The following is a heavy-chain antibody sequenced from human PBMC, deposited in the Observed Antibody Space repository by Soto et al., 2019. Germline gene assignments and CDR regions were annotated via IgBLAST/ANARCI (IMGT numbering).Heavy chain of an antibody. CDR2: ISSSSGST. CDR3: AKVGSERYSGQHSDY. CDR1: GFTFSNYA. J-gene: IGHJ4*02. D-gene: IGHD5-12*01. V-gene: IGHV3-23*01. Sequence: EVQLLESGGGLVQPGGSLRLSCAASGFTFSNYAMNWVRQAPGKGLEWVSTISSSSGSTYYADSVKDRFTISRDNSKNFLYLQMNSLRGDDTAAYYCAKVGSERYSGQHSDYWGQGTLVTISS.